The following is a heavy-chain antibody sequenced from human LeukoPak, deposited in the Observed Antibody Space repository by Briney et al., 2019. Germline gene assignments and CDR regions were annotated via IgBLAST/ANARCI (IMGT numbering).Heavy chain of an antibody. D-gene: IGHD6-13*01. CDR2: IDFTSRYI. V-gene: IGHV3-21*01. CDR3: ATPAAGPGAEYSLY. J-gene: IGHJ1*01. CDR1: GFTFSSYS. Sequence: GGSLRLSCSASGFTFSSYSMNWVRQAPGKGLEWVSSIDFTSRYIYNADSVKGRFTTSRDNAKNSLDLQMNSLKVEDTAVYYCATPAAGPGAEYSLYWGQGTLVIVSS.